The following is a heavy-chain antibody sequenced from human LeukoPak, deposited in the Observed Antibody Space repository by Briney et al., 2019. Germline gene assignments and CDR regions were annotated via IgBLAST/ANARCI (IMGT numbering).Heavy chain of an antibody. CDR1: GFTFSSYA. CDR3: AKGGTGYCSGGSCYSGNYFDY. CDR2: ISGSGGST. D-gene: IGHD2-15*01. Sequence: GSLRLSCAASGFTFSSYAMSWVRQAPGKGLEWVSAISGSGGSTYYADSVKGRFTISRDNSKNTLYLQMNSLRAEDTAVYYCAKGGTGYCSGGSCYSGNYFDYWGQGTLVTVSS. V-gene: IGHV3-23*01. J-gene: IGHJ4*02.